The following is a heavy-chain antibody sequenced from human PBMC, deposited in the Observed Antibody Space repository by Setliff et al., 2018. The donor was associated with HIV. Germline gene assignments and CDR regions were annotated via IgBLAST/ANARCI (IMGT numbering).Heavy chain of an antibody. CDR1: GGSFSGYY. Sequence: SETLSLTCAVYGGSFSGYYWSWIRQPPGKGLEWIGEINHSGSTNYNPSLKSRVTISVDTSKNQFSLKLSSVTAADTAVYYCARASFYFESSRYYSTVSGFDYWGQGTLVTVSS. CDR2: INHSGST. V-gene: IGHV4-34*01. J-gene: IGHJ4*02. D-gene: IGHD3-22*01. CDR3: ARASFYFESSRYYSTVSGFDY.